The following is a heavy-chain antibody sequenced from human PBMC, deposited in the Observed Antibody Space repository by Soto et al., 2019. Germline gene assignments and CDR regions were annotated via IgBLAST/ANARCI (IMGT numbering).Heavy chain of an antibody. CDR3: AKSRPLGYYYDSSGPTDDFDI. V-gene: IGHV3-23*01. J-gene: IGHJ3*02. D-gene: IGHD3-22*01. CDR1: GFTFSSYA. CDR2: ISGSGGST. Sequence: GSLRLSCAASGFTFSSYAMSWVRQAPGKGLEWVSAISGSGGSTYYADSVKGRFTISRDNSKNTLYLQMNSLRAEDTAVYYCAKSRPLGYYYDSSGPTDDFDIWGQGTMVTVSS.